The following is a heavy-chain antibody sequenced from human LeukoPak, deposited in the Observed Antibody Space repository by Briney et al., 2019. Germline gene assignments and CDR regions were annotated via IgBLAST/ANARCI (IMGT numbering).Heavy chain of an antibody. CDR2: IKQDGSEK. CDR1: GFTFSNAW. CDR3: AREEVKGEVATIKGSGLRYYYYGMDV. V-gene: IGHV3-7*01. Sequence: QAGGSLRLSCAASGFTFSNAWMSWVRQAPGKGLEWVANIKQDGSEKYYVDSVKGRFTISRDNAKNSLYLQMNGLRAEDTAVYYCAREEVKGEVATIKGSGLRYYYYGMDVWGQGTTVTVSS. J-gene: IGHJ6*02. D-gene: IGHD5-12*01.